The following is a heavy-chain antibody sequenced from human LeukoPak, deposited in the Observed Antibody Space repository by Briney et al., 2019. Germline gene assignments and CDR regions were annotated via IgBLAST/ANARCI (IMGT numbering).Heavy chain of an antibody. Sequence: PGGSLRLSCAASGFTFSSYSMNWVRQAPGKGLEWVSYISSSSSTIYYADSVKGRFTISRDNAKNSLYLQMNSLRAEDTAVYYCARGGGLLLHEYYFDYWGQGTLVTVSS. CDR3: ARGGGLLLHEYYFDY. CDR2: ISSSSSTI. CDR1: GFTFSSYS. V-gene: IGHV3-48*01. J-gene: IGHJ4*02. D-gene: IGHD2-15*01.